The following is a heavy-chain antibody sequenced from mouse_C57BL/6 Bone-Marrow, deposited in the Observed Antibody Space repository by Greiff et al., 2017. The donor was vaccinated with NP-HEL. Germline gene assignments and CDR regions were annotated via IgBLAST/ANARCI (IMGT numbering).Heavy chain of an antibody. CDR1: GFTFSDYG. CDR3: ARGGNYAFDY. CDR2: ISSGSSTI. D-gene: IGHD2-1*01. Sequence: DVHLVESGGGLVKPGGSLKLSCAASGFTFSDYGMHWVRQAPEKGLEWVAYISSGSSTIYYADTVKGRFTISRDNAKNTLFLQMTSLRSEDTAMYYCARGGNYAFDYWGQGTTLTVSS. J-gene: IGHJ2*01. V-gene: IGHV5-17*01.